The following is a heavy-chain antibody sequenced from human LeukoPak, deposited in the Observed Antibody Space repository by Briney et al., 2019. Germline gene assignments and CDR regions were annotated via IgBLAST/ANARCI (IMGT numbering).Heavy chain of an antibody. CDR1: GGFISSYY. CDR2: IYTSGST. Sequence: SETLSLTCTVSGGFISSYYWSWIRQPAGKGLEGIRRIYTSGSTNYNPSLKSRVTMSVDTSKNQFSLKLSSVTAADTAVYYCAREGYYCSSTSCLYYYYMDVWGKGTTVTVSS. J-gene: IGHJ6*03. D-gene: IGHD2-2*01. V-gene: IGHV4-4*07. CDR3: AREGYYCSSTSCLYYYYMDV.